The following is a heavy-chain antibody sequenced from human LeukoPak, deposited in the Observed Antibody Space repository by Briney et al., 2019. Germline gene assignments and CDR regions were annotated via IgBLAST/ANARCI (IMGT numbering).Heavy chain of an antibody. Sequence: SWVRQAPGKGLEWIGYIYYSGSTYYNPSLKSRVTISVDTSKNQFSLKLSPVTAADTAVYYCARDKHRPSIFGVVNDYYYYYGMDVWGQGTTVTVSS. CDR3: ARDKHRPSIFGVVNDYYYYYGMDV. J-gene: IGHJ6*02. CDR2: IYYSGST. D-gene: IGHD3-3*01. V-gene: IGHV4-30-4*08.